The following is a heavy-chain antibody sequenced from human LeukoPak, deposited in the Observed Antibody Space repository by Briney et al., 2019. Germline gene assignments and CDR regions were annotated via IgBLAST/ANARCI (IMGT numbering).Heavy chain of an antibody. CDR3: ARDTGRWLLKYYFDY. Sequence: SENLSLTCAVYGGSFSGYYWGRLRQPPGKGLEWGGETNHSGSTNYNPSLKRRVTISVDTSKNQFSLKLSSVTAADTAVYYCARDTGRWLLKYYFDYWGQGTLVTVSS. D-gene: IGHD2-21*02. J-gene: IGHJ4*02. CDR2: TNHSGST. CDR1: GGSFSGYY. V-gene: IGHV4-34*01.